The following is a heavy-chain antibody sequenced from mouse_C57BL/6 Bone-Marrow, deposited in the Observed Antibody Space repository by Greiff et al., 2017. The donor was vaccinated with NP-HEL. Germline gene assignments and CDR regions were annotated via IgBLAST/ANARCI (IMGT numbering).Heavy chain of an antibody. V-gene: IGHV5-16*02. Sequence: EVQLVESEGGLVQPGSSMKLSCTASGFTFSDYYMAWVRQVPEKGLEWVANINYDGSSTYYLDSLKSRFIISRDNAKNILYLQMSSLKSEDTATYYCARRPGYWGQGTTLTVSS. CDR1: GFTFSDYY. CDR2: INYDGSST. J-gene: IGHJ2*01. CDR3: ARRPGY.